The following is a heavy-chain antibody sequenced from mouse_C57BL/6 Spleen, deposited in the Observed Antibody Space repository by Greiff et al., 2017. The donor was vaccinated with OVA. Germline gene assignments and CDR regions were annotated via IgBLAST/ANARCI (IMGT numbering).Heavy chain of an antibody. CDR1: GYSFTDYN. Sequence: EVQLQQSGPELVKPGASVKISCKASGYSFTDYNMNWVKQSNGKSLEWIGVINPNYGTTSYNQKFKGKATLTVDQSSSTAYMQLNSLTSEDSAVYYGTRGDHYDYFAWFAYWGQGTLVTVSA. CDR2: INPNYGTT. D-gene: IGHD2-4*01. CDR3: TRGDHYDYFAWFAY. V-gene: IGHV1-39*01. J-gene: IGHJ3*01.